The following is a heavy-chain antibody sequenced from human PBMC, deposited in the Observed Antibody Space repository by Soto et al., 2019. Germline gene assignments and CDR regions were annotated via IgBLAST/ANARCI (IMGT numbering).Heavy chain of an antibody. D-gene: IGHD4-17*01. CDR1: GFTFSDSA. Sequence: GGSLRLSCAASGFTFSDSALHWVRQAPGKGLEWVGRVRTKVNNSATLYSASARGRSTISRDDSRNTAYLQMDSLNTKDTAIYYCTGPNDSGDYDWFFDLWGRGTLVTVSS. J-gene: IGHJ2*01. V-gene: IGHV3-73*01. CDR3: TGPNDSGDYDWFFDL. CDR2: VRTKVNNSAT.